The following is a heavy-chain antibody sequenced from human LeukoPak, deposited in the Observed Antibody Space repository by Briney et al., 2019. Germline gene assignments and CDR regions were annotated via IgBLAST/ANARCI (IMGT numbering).Heavy chain of an antibody. CDR1: GFTFSSYS. CDR3: ARDYSGSYQTTPLRY. J-gene: IGHJ4*02. V-gene: IGHV3-48*02. Sequence: PRGSLRLSCAASGFTFSSYSMNWVRQAPGKGLEWVSYISGSSAAIYYADSVKGRFTISRDNAKNSLYLQMNSLRDEDTAVYYCARDYSGSYQTTPLRYWGQGTLVTVSS. CDR2: ISGSSAAI. D-gene: IGHD1-26*01.